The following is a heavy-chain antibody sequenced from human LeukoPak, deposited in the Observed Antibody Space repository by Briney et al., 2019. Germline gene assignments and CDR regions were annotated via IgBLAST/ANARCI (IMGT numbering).Heavy chain of an antibody. Sequence: ASLKVSCKVSGYTLTDLSMHWVRQAPGKGLEWMGGFDPEDGETIYAQKFQGRVTMTEDTSTDTAYMELSSLRSEDTAVYYCATNTVTTGLNDYWGQGTLVTVSS. CDR1: GYTLTDLS. V-gene: IGHV1-24*01. J-gene: IGHJ4*02. D-gene: IGHD4-17*01. CDR2: FDPEDGET. CDR3: ATNTVTTGLNDY.